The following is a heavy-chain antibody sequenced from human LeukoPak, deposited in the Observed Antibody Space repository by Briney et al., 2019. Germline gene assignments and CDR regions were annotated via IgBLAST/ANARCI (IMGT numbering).Heavy chain of an antibody. J-gene: IGHJ4*02. CDR2: IKQDGSET. D-gene: IGHD3-10*01. CDR3: ARDAQYGSGSPQNY. V-gene: IGHV3-7*01. Sequence: GGALRLSCAASGFTFSTYWMSWVLQAPGKVLEWVANIKQDGSETHYVDSLRDRFTISRDNAKNSMYLQMNSLRAEDTALYYCARDAQYGSGSPQNYWGQGILVTVSS. CDR1: GFTFSTYW.